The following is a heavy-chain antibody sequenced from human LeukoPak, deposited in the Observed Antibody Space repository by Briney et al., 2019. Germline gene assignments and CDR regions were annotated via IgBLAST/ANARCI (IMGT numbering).Heavy chain of an antibody. V-gene: IGHV4-59*01. CDR2: IYYSGST. Sequence: SETLSLTCTVSGGSISSYYWSWIRQPPGKGLEWIGYIYYSGSTNYNPSLKSRVTISVDTSKNQFSLKLSSVTAADTAVYYCARGGEGATHDAFDIWGQGTMVTVSS. CDR3: ARGGEGATHDAFDI. CDR1: GGSISSYY. D-gene: IGHD1-26*01. J-gene: IGHJ3*02.